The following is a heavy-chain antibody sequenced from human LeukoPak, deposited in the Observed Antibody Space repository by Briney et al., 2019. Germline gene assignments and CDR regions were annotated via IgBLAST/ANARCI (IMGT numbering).Heavy chain of an antibody. J-gene: IGHJ4*02. D-gene: IGHD3-3*01. CDR3: ARVKRGRDFWSGYRFDH. V-gene: IGHV4-34*01. CDR2: VNYSRGT. Sequence: SETLSLTCAVYGESFSGHYWSWIRQPPGKELEWIGEVNYSRGTNYNPSLKSRVTISVDTSKNQFSLKLRSVAAADTAVFYCARVKRGRDFWSGYRFDHWGRGTLVTVSS. CDR1: GESFSGHY.